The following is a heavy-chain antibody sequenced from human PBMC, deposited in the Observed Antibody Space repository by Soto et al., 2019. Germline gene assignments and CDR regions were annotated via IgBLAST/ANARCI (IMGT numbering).Heavy chain of an antibody. CDR3: ARGAVAGIDY. Sequence: SETLSLTCTVSGGSISSYYWSWIRQPPGKGLEWIGYMYYSGSTNYNPSLKSRVTISVDTSKNQFSLKLSSETAADTAVYYCARGAVAGIDYWGQGTLVTVSS. CDR2: MYYSGST. D-gene: IGHD6-19*01. V-gene: IGHV4-59*01. J-gene: IGHJ4*02. CDR1: GGSISSYY.